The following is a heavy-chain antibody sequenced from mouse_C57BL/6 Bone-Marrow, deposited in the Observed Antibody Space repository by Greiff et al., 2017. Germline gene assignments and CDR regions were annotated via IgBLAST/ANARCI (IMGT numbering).Heavy chain of an antibody. Sequence: EVKLMESEGGLVQPGSSMKLSCTASGFTFSDYYMAWVRQVPEKGLEWVANINYDGSSTYYLDSLKSRFIISRDNEKNILYLQMSSLKSEDTATYYCARGAYDGYAMDYWGQGTSVTVSS. CDR2: INYDGSST. CDR1: GFTFSDYY. V-gene: IGHV5-16*01. CDR3: ARGAYDGYAMDY. J-gene: IGHJ4*01. D-gene: IGHD2-3*01.